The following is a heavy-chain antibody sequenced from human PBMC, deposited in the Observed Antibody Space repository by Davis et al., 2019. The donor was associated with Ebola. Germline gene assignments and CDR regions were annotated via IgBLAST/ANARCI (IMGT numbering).Heavy chain of an antibody. J-gene: IGHJ4*02. CDR2: IGTAGDT. Sequence: GESLKISCAASGFTFSSYDMHWVRQATGKGLEWVSAIGTAGDTYYPGSVKGRFTISRENAKNSLYLQMNSLRAGDTAVYYCARYSSGSFDYWGQGTLVTVSS. CDR1: GFTFSSYD. CDR3: ARYSSGSFDY. V-gene: IGHV3-13*01. D-gene: IGHD6-19*01.